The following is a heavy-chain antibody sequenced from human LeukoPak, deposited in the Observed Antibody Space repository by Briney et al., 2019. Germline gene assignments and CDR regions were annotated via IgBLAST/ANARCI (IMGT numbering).Heavy chain of an antibody. V-gene: IGHV1-8*03. Sequence: GASVKVSCKASGYTFTSYDINWVRQATGQGLEWMGWMNPNSGNTGYAQKFQGRVTITRNTSISTAYMELSSLRSEDTAVYYCARRAVAYYYYYYMDVWGKGTTVTVPS. J-gene: IGHJ6*03. D-gene: IGHD6-19*01. CDR3: ARRAVAYYYYYYMDV. CDR2: MNPNSGNT. CDR1: GYTFTSYD.